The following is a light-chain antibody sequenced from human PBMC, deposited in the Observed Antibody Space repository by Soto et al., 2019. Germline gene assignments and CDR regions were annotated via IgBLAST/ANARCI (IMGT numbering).Light chain of an antibody. CDR3: QKYDSAPWT. Sequence: DIQMTQYPSSLSASLGERVTIPCRASQGILTYLAGYQQKPGQVPELLIQGASTLQGGVPSRFSGSGSGTELTLTINSLQPEDVATYYCQKYDSAPWTFGQ. CDR2: GAS. V-gene: IGKV1-27*01. J-gene: IGKJ1*01. CDR1: QGILTY.